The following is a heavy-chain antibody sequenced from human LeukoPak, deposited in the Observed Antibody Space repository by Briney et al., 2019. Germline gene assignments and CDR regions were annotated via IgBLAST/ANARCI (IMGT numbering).Heavy chain of an antibody. CDR3: ARRMVYAIGTQFDY. V-gene: IGHV3-7*01. CDR2: IKQDGSEK. Sequence: QSGRSLRLSCAASGFTFSSYGMHWVRQAPGKGLEWVANIKQDGSEKYYVDSVKGRFTISRDNAKNSLYLQMNSLRAEDTAVYYCARRMVYAIGTQFDYWGQGTLVTVSS. D-gene: IGHD2-8*01. J-gene: IGHJ4*02. CDR1: GFTFSSYG.